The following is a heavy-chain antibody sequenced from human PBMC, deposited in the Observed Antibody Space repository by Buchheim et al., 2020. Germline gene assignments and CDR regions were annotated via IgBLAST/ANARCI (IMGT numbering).Heavy chain of an antibody. J-gene: IGHJ5*02. V-gene: IGHV4-61*02. Sequence: QVQLQESGPGLVKPSQTLSLTCTVSGGSISSGSYYWSWIRQPAGKGLEWIGRIYTSGSTNYNPSLKSRVTISVDTSKNQFSLKLSSVTAADTAVYYCARERIAAAGTRVGNWFDPWGQGTL. CDR1: GGSISSGSYY. CDR2: IYTSGST. CDR3: ARERIAAAGTRVGNWFDP. D-gene: IGHD6-13*01.